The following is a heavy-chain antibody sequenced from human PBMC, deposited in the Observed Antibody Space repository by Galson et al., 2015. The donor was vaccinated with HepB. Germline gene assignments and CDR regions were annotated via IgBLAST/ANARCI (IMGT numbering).Heavy chain of an antibody. D-gene: IGHD6-13*01. J-gene: IGHJ4*02. Sequence: SLRLSCAASGFTFSSYAMSWVRQAPGKGLEWVSAISGSGGSTYYADSVKGRFTISRDNAKNSLYLQMNSLRAEDTAVYYCAREGSSWGGLGFDYWGQGTLVTVSS. CDR3: AREGSSWGGLGFDY. CDR2: ISGSGGST. CDR1: GFTFSSYA. V-gene: IGHV3-23*01.